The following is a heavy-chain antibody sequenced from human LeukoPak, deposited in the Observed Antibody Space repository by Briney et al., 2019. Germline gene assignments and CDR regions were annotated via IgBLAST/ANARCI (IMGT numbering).Heavy chain of an antibody. V-gene: IGHV1-2*02. D-gene: IGHD6-13*01. Sequence: ASVKVSCKASGYTFTGYYMHWVRQAPGQGLEWMGWINPNSGGTNYAQKFQGSVTMTRDTSISTAYMELSRLRSDDTAVYYCARGAAASGFTSFDIWGQGTMVTVSS. J-gene: IGHJ3*02. CDR2: INPNSGGT. CDR3: ARGAAASGFTSFDI. CDR1: GYTFTGYY.